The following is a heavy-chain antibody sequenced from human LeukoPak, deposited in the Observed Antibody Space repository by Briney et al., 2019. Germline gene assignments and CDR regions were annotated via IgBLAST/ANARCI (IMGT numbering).Heavy chain of an antibody. CDR3: TTGRHIVEARIDY. D-gene: IGHD2-21*01. CDR1: GFTFSSVW. Sequence: GGSLRLSCAASGFTFSSVWMSWVRQAPGKGLEWVGRIKSKTDGGTTDYAAPVKGRFSISRDDSKNTLYLQMNSLKTEDTAVYYCTTGRHIVEARIDYWGQGTLVTVSS. V-gene: IGHV3-15*01. CDR2: IKSKTDGGTT. J-gene: IGHJ4*02.